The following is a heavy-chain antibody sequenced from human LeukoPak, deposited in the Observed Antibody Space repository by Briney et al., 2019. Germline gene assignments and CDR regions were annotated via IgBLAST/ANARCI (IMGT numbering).Heavy chain of an antibody. V-gene: IGHV3-74*01. D-gene: IGHD4-11*01. J-gene: IGHJ5*02. CDR1: GFTFSNYW. CDR3: AKDNSPGWFGP. CDR2: ISTDGSTT. Sequence: QPGGSLRLSCAASGFTFSNYWMHWVRHGPEKGLALVARISTDGSTTSYADSVKGRFTISRDNAKNTVYLQMNSLRAEDTAVYYCAKDNSPGWFGPWGQGTLVTVSS.